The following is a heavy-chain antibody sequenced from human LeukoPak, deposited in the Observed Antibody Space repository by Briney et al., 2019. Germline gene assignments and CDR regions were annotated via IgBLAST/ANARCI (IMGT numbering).Heavy chain of an antibody. J-gene: IGHJ6*02. CDR2: IIPIFGTA. CDR1: GGTFSSYA. D-gene: IGHD2-2*03. Sequence: VASVKVSCTASGGTFSSYAISWVRQAPGQGLEWMGGIIPIFGTANYAQKFQGRVTITADESTSTAYMELSSLRSEDTAVYYCAGYCSSTSCYDALHYYYYGMDVWGQGTTVTVSS. CDR3: AGYCSSTSCYDALHYYYYGMDV. V-gene: IGHV1-69*13.